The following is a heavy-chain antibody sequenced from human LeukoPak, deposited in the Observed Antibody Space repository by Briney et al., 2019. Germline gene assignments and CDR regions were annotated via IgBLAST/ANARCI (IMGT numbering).Heavy chain of an antibody. CDR2: ISLIGGST. D-gene: IGHD3-22*01. CDR1: GFTFSSYA. V-gene: IGHV3-23*01. Sequence: GGSLRLSCAASGFTFSSYAMSWVRQAPGKGLKWVSSISLIGGSTYYADSLKGRFTISRDNSKNTLYLQMHSLRAEDTAVYYCAKDHVEERDSSCYYYEVDYWGQGTLVTVSS. J-gene: IGHJ4*02. CDR3: AKDHVEERDSSCYYYEVDY.